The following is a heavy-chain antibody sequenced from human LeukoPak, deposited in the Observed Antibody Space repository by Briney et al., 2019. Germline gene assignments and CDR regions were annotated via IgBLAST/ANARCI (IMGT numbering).Heavy chain of an antibody. Sequence: GGSLRLSCAVSGFTLSSYAMNWVRQAPGKGLEWVSGITGSSDKTFYADSVKGRFTISRDSSKNTMYLQMNSLRGEDSAVYYCAKDLSSSWQIDYWGQGTLVTVSS. J-gene: IGHJ4*02. CDR2: ITGSSDKT. CDR3: AKDLSSSWQIDY. CDR1: GFTLSSYA. V-gene: IGHV3-23*01. D-gene: IGHD6-13*01.